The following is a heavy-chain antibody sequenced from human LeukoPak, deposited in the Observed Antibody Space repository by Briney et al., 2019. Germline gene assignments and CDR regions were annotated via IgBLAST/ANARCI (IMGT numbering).Heavy chain of an antibody. J-gene: IGHJ4*02. CDR3: ATTQSYAYFDY. CDR2: ISRSSDTI. D-gene: IGHD3-16*01. V-gene: IGHV3-48*01. Sequence: GGALRLSCAASGFTFSSYSMTWVRQTPGKGLEGISYISRSSDTIYYADSVKGRFTISRDNAQNSLYLQMHSLRAEDTAVYYCATTQSYAYFDYWGQGSLVTVSS. CDR1: GFTFSSYS.